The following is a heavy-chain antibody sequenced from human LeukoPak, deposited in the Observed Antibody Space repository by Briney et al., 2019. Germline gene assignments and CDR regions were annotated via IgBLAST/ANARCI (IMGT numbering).Heavy chain of an antibody. CDR1: GFTFSSYA. Sequence: GGSLRLSCAASGFTFSSYAMSWVRQAPGKGLEWVSAISGSGGSTYYADSVKGRFTISRDNSKNTLYLQMNSLRAEDTAVYYCAKEVVVVPAALSYFDYWGQGTLVTVSP. J-gene: IGHJ4*02. CDR3: AKEVVVVPAALSYFDY. CDR2: ISGSGGST. V-gene: IGHV3-23*01. D-gene: IGHD2-2*01.